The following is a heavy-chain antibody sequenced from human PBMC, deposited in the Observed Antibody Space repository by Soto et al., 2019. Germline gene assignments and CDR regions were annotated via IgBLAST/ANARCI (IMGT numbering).Heavy chain of an antibody. J-gene: IGHJ5*02. CDR2: INAGNGNT. CDR3: ARQLETMVRVNWFDP. CDR1: GYTFTSYA. V-gene: IGHV1-3*01. Sequence: ASVKVSCKASGYTFTSYAMHWVRQAPGQRLEWMGWINAGNGNTKYSQKFQGRVTITRDTSASTAYMELSSLRSEDTAVYYCARQLETMVRVNWFDPWGQGTLVTVSS. D-gene: IGHD3-10*01.